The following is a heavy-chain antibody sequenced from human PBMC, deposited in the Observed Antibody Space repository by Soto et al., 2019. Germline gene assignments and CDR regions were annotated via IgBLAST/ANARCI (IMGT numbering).Heavy chain of an antibody. CDR3: ARGVLGYCSSTSCYSYMDV. J-gene: IGHJ6*03. V-gene: IGHV3-33*01. CDR2: IWADGRDK. D-gene: IGHD2-2*02. CDR1: GLTFSHHG. Sequence: PGGSPRLSCAASGLTFSHHGMHWVRQAPGKGLEWVAFIWADGRDKYYGDSVKGRFTISRDNSKSTLYLQMNSLRAEDAAVYYCARGVLGYCSSTSCYSYMDVSGKGTTVPVAS.